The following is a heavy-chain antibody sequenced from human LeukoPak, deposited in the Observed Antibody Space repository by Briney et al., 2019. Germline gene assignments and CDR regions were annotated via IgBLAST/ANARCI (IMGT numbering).Heavy chain of an antibody. D-gene: IGHD6-19*01. CDR3: ANTLAVAAPRGLGY. J-gene: IGHJ4*02. CDR1: GFTVSSNY. Sequence: PGGSLRLSCAASGFTVSSNYMSWIRQPPGKGLEWIGEVNLSGSTNYRPSLKSRVTMSLDTSNNQFSLKLKSVTAADTAVYFCANTLAVAAPRGLGYWGQGTLVIVSS. CDR2: VNLSGST. V-gene: IGHV4-34*08.